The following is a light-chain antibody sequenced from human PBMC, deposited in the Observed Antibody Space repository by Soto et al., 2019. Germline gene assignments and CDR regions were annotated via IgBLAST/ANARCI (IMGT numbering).Light chain of an antibody. J-gene: IGKJ1*01. CDR3: QQSYSTSWT. CDR2: AAS. V-gene: IGKV1-39*01. Sequence: DIQMTQSPSSLSASVGDRVTITCRASQSISSYLNWYQQKPWKVPKLLIYAASSLQSGVPSRFSGSGSGTDFTLTISSLQPEDFATYYCQQSYSTSWTFGQGTKVDIK. CDR1: QSISSY.